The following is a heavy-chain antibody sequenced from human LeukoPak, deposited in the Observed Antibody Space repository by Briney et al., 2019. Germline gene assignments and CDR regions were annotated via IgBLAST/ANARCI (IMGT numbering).Heavy chain of an antibody. CDR3: ARGQPRGNYYGSGRGRFDY. Sequence: PSETLSLTCTVSGGSISSYYWSWIRQPPGKGLEWIGYIYYSGSTNYNPSLKSRVTISVDTSKNQFSLKLSSVTAADTAVYYCARGQPRGNYYGSGRGRFDYWGQGTLVTVSS. CDR2: IYYSGST. CDR1: GGSISSYY. V-gene: IGHV4-59*12. J-gene: IGHJ4*02. D-gene: IGHD3-10*01.